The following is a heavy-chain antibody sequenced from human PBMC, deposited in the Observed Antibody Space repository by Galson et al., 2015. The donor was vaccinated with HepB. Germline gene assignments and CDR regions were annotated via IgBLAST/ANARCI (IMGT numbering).Heavy chain of an antibody. V-gene: IGHV3-30-3*01. CDR3: ARHRQWGGLDP. D-gene: IGHD1-26*01. Sequence: SLRLSCAASGFTFSSYAMHWVRQAPGKGLEWVAVISYDGSNKYYADSVKGRFTISRDNSKNTLYLQMNSLRAEDTAVYYCARHRQWGGLDPWGQGTLVTVSS. J-gene: IGHJ5*02. CDR1: GFTFSSYA. CDR2: ISYDGSNK.